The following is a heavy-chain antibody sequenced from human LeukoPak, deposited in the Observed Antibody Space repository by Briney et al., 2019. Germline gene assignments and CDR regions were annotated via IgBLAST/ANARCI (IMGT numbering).Heavy chain of an antibody. CDR1: GFTFSSYE. V-gene: IGHV3-48*03. J-gene: IGHJ4*02. CDR2: ISGSGSSI. CDR3: ARRGSAAAGGFDY. Sequence: GGSLRLSCAASGFTFSSYEMNWVRQAPGKGLEWVSYISGSGSSIYYADSVKGRFTISRDNAKNSLYLQMNSLRAEDTAVYYCARRGSAAAGGFDYWGQGTLVTVSS. D-gene: IGHD6-13*01.